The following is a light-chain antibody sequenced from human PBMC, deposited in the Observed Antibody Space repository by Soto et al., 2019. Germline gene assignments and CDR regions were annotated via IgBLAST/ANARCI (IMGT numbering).Light chain of an antibody. CDR3: SSYAGSNTFL. CDR1: SSDVGDYNY. CDR2: EVN. V-gene: IGLV2-8*01. Sequence: QSALTQPPSASGSPGQSVTISYTGTSSDVGDYNYVSWYQQHPGKAPKLIIYEVNERPSGVPDRFSGSKSGNTASLTVSGLQADDEADYYCSSYAGSNTFLFGGGTKLTVL. J-gene: IGLJ3*02.